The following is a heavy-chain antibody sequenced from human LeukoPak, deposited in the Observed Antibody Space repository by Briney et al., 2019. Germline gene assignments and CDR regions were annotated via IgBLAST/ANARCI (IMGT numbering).Heavy chain of an antibody. Sequence: GGSLRLSCAASGFTFSSYSMNWVRQAPGKGLEWVSSISSSSSYIYYADSVKGRFTISRDNAKNSLYLQMNSLRAEDTAVYYCARRADIVVVPAAIQYYGMDVWGQGTTVTVSS. J-gene: IGHJ6*02. D-gene: IGHD2-2*01. CDR1: GFTFSSYS. CDR3: ARRADIVVVPAAIQYYGMDV. CDR2: ISSSSSYI. V-gene: IGHV3-21*01.